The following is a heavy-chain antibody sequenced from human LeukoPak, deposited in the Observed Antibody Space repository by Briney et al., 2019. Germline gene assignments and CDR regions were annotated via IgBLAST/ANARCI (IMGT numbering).Heavy chain of an antibody. V-gene: IGHV4-34*01. D-gene: IGHD3-10*01. CDR3: ARGYGSGSYFVY. CDR2: INHSGST. CDR1: GGSFSGYY. Sequence: SETLSLTCAVYGGSFSGYYWSWIRQPPGKGLEWIGEINHSGSTNYNPSLKSRVTISVDTSKNPFSLKLSSVTAADTAVYYCARGYGSGSYFVYWGQGTLVTVSS. J-gene: IGHJ4*02.